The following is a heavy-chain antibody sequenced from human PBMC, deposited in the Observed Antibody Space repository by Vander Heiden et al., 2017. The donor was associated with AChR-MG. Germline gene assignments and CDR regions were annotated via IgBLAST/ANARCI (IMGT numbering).Heavy chain of an antibody. J-gene: IGHJ4*02. Sequence: QVQLVASGGGVVQPGRSLTRSWAAFGFHCSGYGMHWVRQAPGKGLEWVAVISYDGSNKYYADSVKGRFTISRDNSKNTLYLQMNSLRAEDTAVYYCAKGGDYGTRWGQGTLVTVSS. CDR1: GFHCSGYG. CDR3: AKGGDYGTR. CDR2: ISYDGSNK. D-gene: IGHD4-17*01. V-gene: IGHV3-30*18.